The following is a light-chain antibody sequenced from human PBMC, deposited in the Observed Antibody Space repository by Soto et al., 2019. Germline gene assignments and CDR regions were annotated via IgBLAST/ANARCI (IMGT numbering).Light chain of an antibody. CDR3: PHYGSSPGP. CDR2: GAS. V-gene: IGKV3-20*01. CDR1: QSVSSSY. Sequence: TLSPVTLSLSPGERATLSCRASQSVSSSYLAWYQQKPGQAPRLLIYGASSRATGIPDRFSGSGSGTDFTLTISRLQPEDFAVYYCPHYGSSPGPFGQGTKVDIK. J-gene: IGKJ1*01.